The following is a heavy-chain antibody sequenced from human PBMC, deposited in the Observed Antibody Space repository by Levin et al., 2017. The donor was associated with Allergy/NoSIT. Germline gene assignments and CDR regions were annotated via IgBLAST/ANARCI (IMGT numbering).Heavy chain of an antibody. Sequence: ESLKISCTVSGGSISSYYWSWIRQPPGKGLEWIGYIYYSGSTNYNPSLKSRVTISVDTSKNQFSLKLSSVTAADTAVYYCARVRIAVVSDRYYFDYWGQGTLVTVSS. V-gene: IGHV4-59*01. CDR3: ARVRIAVVSDRYYFDY. D-gene: IGHD6-19*01. J-gene: IGHJ4*02. CDR2: IYYSGST. CDR1: GGSISSYY.